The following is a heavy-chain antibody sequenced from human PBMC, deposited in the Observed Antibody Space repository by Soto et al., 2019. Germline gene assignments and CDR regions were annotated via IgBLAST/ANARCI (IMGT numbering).Heavy chain of an antibody. D-gene: IGHD6-25*01. Sequence: EVQLVETGGGLIQPGGSLSLSCAASGFTVSSNYMSWVRHAPGKGLEWVSVIYSGGSTYYADSVKGRFTISRDNSKNTLYLQMNSLRAEDTAVYYCARDQRYYYYYCMDVWGKGPTVTVSS. J-gene: IGHJ6*04. CDR2: IYSGGST. CDR3: ARDQRYYYYYCMDV. CDR1: GFTVSSNY. V-gene: IGHV3-53*02.